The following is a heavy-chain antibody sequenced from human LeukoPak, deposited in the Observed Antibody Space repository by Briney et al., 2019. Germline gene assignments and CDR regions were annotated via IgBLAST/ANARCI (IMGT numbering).Heavy chain of an antibody. CDR2: IYTSGST. CDR1: GGSISSGSYY. V-gene: IGHV4-61*02. Sequence: SETLSLTCTVSGGSISSGSYYWSWIRQPAGKGLEWIGRIYTSGSTNYNPSLKSRVTISVDTSKNQFSLKLSSVTAADTAVYYCARINYYDGSGYYPFDYWGQGTLVTVSS. D-gene: IGHD3-22*01. J-gene: IGHJ4*02. CDR3: ARINYYDGSGYYPFDY.